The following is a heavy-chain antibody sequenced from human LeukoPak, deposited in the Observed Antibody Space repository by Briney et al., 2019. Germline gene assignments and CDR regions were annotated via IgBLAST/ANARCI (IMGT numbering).Heavy chain of an antibody. CDR3: ARGRLATVVVPAAYNWFDP. CDR2: INHSGST. D-gene: IGHD2-2*01. V-gene: IGHV4-34*01. J-gene: IGHJ5*02. Sequence: PSETLSLTCAVYGGSFSGYYWSWIRQPPGKGLEWIGEINHSGSTNYNPSLKSRVTISVDTSKNQFSLKLSSVTAADTAVYYCARGRLATVVVPAAYNWFDPWGQGTLVTVSS. CDR1: GGSFSGYY.